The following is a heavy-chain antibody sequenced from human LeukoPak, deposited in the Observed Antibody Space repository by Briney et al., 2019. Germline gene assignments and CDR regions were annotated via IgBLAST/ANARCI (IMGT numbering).Heavy chain of an antibody. CDR1: GFTVSSNY. CDR3: ARDPGAYSSSPIDY. V-gene: IGHV3-21*01. CDR2: ITSSSSYI. Sequence: GGSLRLSCAASGFTVSSNYMSWVRQAPGKGLEWVSSITSSSSYIYYADSVKGRFTISRDNAKNPLFLQMNSLRAEDTAVYYCARDPGAYSSSPIDYWGQGTLVTVSS. D-gene: IGHD6-6*01. J-gene: IGHJ4*02.